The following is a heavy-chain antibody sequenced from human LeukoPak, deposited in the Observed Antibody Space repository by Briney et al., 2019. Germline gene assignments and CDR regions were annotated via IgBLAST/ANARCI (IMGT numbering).Heavy chain of an antibody. Sequence: GGSLRLSCAASGFTLSNSAMSWVRQAPGKGLEWVSNISGSGSGGSTYYADSVKGRFTISRDNSKNTLYLQMNSLRAEDTAVYYCAKSGYNRFDFWGQGTLVTVSS. CDR2: ISGSGSGGST. CDR1: GFTLSNSA. D-gene: IGHD5-24*01. J-gene: IGHJ4*02. CDR3: AKSGYNRFDF. V-gene: IGHV3-23*01.